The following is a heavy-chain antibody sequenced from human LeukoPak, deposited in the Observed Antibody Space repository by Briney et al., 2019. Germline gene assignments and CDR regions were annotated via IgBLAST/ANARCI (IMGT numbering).Heavy chain of an antibody. J-gene: IGHJ4*02. CDR2: IYSGGST. CDR1: GFTVSSNY. V-gene: IGHV3-53*04. D-gene: IGHD6-13*01. CDR3: ARTGYSSSWYYFDY. Sequence: PGGSLRLSCAASGFTVSSNYMSWVRQAAGKGLEWVSVIYSGGSTYYADSVKGRFTISRHNSKNTLYLQMNSLRAEDTAVYYCARTGYSSSWYYFDYWGQGTLVTVSS.